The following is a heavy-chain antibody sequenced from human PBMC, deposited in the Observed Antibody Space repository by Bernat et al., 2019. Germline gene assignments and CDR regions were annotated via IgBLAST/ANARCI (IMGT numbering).Heavy chain of an antibody. J-gene: IGHJ6*02. CDR3: AKDHDYGDYPPPRYGMDV. CDR1: GFTFISYG. V-gene: IGHV3-30*18. Sequence: QVQLVESGGGVVHPGRSLKPSCAASGFTFISYGMPWVRRAPGRGLGGGAVISYDGSNKYYADSVKGRFTISRDNSKNTLYLQMNSLRAEDTAVYYCAKDHDYGDYPPPRYGMDVWGQGTTVTVSS. CDR2: ISYDGSNK. D-gene: IGHD4-17*01.